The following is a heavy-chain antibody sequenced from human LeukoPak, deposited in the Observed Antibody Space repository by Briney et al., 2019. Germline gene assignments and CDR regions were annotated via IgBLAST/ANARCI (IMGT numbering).Heavy chain of an antibody. J-gene: IGHJ3*02. CDR2: ISSSSSDI. V-gene: IGHV3-21*01. CDR1: GFTLSTYT. CDR3: AKAPKVMSPI. Sequence: GGSLRLSCAASGFTLSTYTMNWVRQAPGKGLEWVSCISSSSSDIYYADSVKGRFTISRDNAKNSLYLQMNSLRAEDTAVYYCAKAPKVMSPIWGQGTMVTVSS. D-gene: IGHD2-21*01.